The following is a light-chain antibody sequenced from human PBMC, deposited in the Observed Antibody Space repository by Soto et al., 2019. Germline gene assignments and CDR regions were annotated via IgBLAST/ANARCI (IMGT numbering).Light chain of an antibody. CDR2: DAS. CDR1: QSVSSY. J-gene: IGKJ4*01. CDR3: QQRSNWLT. V-gene: IGKV3-11*01. Sequence: EIVLTQSPATLSLSPGERATLSCRASQSVSSYLAWYQQKPGQAPRLLIYDASNRATGIPARFSGSGSGTDSTLTISSLEPEDFAVYYCQQRSNWLTFGGGTKVDIK.